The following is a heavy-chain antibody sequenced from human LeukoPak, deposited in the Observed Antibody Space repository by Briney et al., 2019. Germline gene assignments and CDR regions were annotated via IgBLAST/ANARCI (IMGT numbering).Heavy chain of an antibody. CDR2: VSRVGGNT. CDR3: AREYNAGYYIDY. J-gene: IGHJ4*02. V-gene: IGHV3-30*04. Sequence: TGGSLRLSCAASGFTFSDFAMHWGRQAPGKGLEWVAVVSRVGGNTYYAESVKGRFTISRDNSKNTLYVQMNSLRAEDTAVHYCAREYNAGYYIDYWGQGTLVTVSS. CDR1: GFTFSDFA. D-gene: IGHD1-1*01.